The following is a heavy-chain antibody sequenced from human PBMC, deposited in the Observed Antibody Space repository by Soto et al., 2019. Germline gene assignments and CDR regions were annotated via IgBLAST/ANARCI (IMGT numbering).Heavy chain of an antibody. CDR2: MYYSGGT. CDR1: GGSISSYY. Sequence: PSETLSLTCTVSGGSISSYYWSWIRQPPGKGLEWLGYMYYSGGTNYNPSVKSRITISADTSRNQFSLKLTSVTAADTAVYYCASSAEVEGEGGYFSYWGQGHLVTVSS. D-gene: IGHD1-26*01. J-gene: IGHJ4*02. CDR3: ASSAEVEGEGGYFSY. V-gene: IGHV4-59*01.